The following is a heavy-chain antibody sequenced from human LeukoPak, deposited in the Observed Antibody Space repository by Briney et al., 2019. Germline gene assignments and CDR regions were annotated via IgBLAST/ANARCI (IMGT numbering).Heavy chain of an antibody. D-gene: IGHD4-17*01. CDR3: TTDYGDFPYYYYYMDV. CDR2: ISGSGGST. J-gene: IGHJ6*03. V-gene: IGHV3-23*01. CDR1: GFTFSSYA. Sequence: GGSLRLSCAASGFTFSSYAMSWVRQAPGKGLEWVSAISGSGGSTYYADSVKGRFTISRDNSKNTLYLQMNSLRAEDTAVYYCTTDYGDFPYYYYYMDVWGKGTTVTVSS.